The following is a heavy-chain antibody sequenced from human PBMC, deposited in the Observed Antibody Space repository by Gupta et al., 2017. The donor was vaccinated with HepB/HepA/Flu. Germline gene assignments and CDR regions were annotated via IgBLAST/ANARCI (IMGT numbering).Heavy chain of an antibody. Sequence: EVQLVESGGDLVQPGGSLRLSCAASGFTFSSYWLNWVRQAPGKGLEWVANIKEDGTEKNYVDSVKGRFTISRDNAKNSLYLQMNSLRAEDTAVYYCARGRNNYYDSSGPNWFDPWGQGTLVTVSS. V-gene: IGHV3-7*01. J-gene: IGHJ5*02. CDR3: ARGRNNYYDSSGPNWFDP. CDR1: GFTFSSYW. CDR2: IKEDGTEK. D-gene: IGHD3-22*01.